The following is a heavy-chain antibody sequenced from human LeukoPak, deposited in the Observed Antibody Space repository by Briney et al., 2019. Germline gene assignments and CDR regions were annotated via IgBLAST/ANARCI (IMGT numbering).Heavy chain of an antibody. V-gene: IGHV1-69*05. CDR3: ARSPKTVVHFNWFNP. Sequence: SVKVSCKDSGGTFHSYASSWVGQAPGQGREWTGGIFPIFCTANYAQKLQGRVTITTDESTSTAYMDLSSLRSEDTAVYYCARSPKTVVHFNWFNPWGQGTLVTVSS. D-gene: IGHD4-23*01. CDR1: GGTFHSYA. CDR2: IFPIFCTA. J-gene: IGHJ5*02.